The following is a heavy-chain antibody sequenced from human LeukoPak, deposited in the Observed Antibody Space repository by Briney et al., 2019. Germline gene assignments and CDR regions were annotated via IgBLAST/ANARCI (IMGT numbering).Heavy chain of an antibody. CDR2: ISGSGGST. V-gene: IGHV3-23*01. CDR3: AKLTFHSRSLWFDP. D-gene: IGHD6-6*01. J-gene: IGHJ5*02. CDR1: GFTFSSYA. Sequence: HPGGSLRLSCAASGFTFSSYAMSWVRQAPGKWLEWVSAISGSGGSTYYADSVKCRFTISRDNSNTTLYLHMNSLSAEDTAVYSCAKLTFHSRSLWFDPWGQGTLVTVSS.